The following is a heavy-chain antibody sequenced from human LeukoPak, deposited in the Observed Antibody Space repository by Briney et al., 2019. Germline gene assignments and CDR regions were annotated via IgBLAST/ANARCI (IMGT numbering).Heavy chain of an antibody. CDR1: GGTFSSYA. J-gene: IGHJ4*02. CDR3: ARSPNYYDSSRMDY. CDR2: IIPIFGTA. V-gene: IGHV1-69*06. D-gene: IGHD3-22*01. Sequence: GASVKVSCRASGGTFSSYAISWVRQAPGQGLEWMGGIIPIFGTANYAQKFQGRVTITADKSTSTAYMKLSSLRSEDTAVYYCARSPNYYDSSRMDYWGQGTLVTVSS.